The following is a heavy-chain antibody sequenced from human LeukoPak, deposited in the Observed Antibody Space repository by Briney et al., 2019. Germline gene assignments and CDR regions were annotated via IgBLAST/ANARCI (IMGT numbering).Heavy chain of an antibody. Sequence: PSETLSLTCTVSGGSISSSSYYWSWIRQPPGKGLEWIGYIYYSGSTNYNPSLKSRVTISVDTSKNQFSLKLSSVTAADTAVYYCARVGGATGSYWFDPWGQGTLVTVSS. CDR3: ARVGGATGSYWFDP. J-gene: IGHJ5*02. D-gene: IGHD1-26*01. CDR2: IYYSGST. CDR1: GGSISSSSYY. V-gene: IGHV4-61*01.